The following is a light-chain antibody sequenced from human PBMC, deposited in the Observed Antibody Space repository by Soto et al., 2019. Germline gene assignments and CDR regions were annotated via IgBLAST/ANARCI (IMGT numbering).Light chain of an antibody. V-gene: IGKV3-20*01. CDR2: AAS. J-gene: IGKJ1*01. CDR3: QHSGSPSWT. Sequence: EMVMTQSPATLSVSPGERATLSCRASQSVSHKLAWYQQKPGQAPRILIFAASSRATGIPDKFSGSGSGTDFTLTISRLEPDDFAVYYCQHSGSPSWTFGQGTKVDIK. CDR1: QSVSHK.